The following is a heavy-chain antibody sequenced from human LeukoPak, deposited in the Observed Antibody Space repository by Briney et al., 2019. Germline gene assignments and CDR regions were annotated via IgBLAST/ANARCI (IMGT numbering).Heavy chain of an antibody. CDR3: ARDPAYCGGDCDSVYQDGFDI. Sequence: GGSLRLSCAASGFTFSSYNMNWVRQAPGKGLEWVSSISSSSSYIYYADSVRGRFTISRDNAKNSLYLQINSLRAEVTAVYYCARDPAYCGGDCDSVYQDGFDIWGQGTRVTVSS. V-gene: IGHV3-21*01. D-gene: IGHD2-21*02. CDR1: GFTFSSYN. CDR2: ISSSSSYI. J-gene: IGHJ3*02.